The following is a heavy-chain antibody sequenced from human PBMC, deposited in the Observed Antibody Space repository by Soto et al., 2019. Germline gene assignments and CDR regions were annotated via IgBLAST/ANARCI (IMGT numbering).Heavy chain of an antibody. CDR2: IYHSGST. J-gene: IGHJ4*02. CDR3: ARGVPNSWYYYDSSGYYYDY. CDR1: GGSISSGGYS. V-gene: IGHV4-30-2*01. D-gene: IGHD3-22*01. Sequence: SETLSLTCAVSGGSISSGGYSWSWIRQPPGKGLEWIGYIYHSGSTYYNPSLKSRVTISVDRSKNQFSLKLSSVTAADTAVYYCARGVPNSWYYYDSSGYYYDYWGQGTLVTVSS.